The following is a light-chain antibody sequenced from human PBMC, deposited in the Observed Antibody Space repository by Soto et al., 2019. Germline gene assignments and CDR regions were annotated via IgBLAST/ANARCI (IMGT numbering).Light chain of an antibody. CDR2: AAS. V-gene: IGKV1-12*01. CDR3: QQSNSFPLT. Sequence: DIQMTQSPSSVSAFVGDRVTITCRASQDISSWLAWYQQKPGKAPKLLIYAASSLETGVPSRFTGSGSGIIFILTISSLQPEDFAPYYCQQSNSFPLTFGQGTRLEIK. CDR1: QDISSW. J-gene: IGKJ5*01.